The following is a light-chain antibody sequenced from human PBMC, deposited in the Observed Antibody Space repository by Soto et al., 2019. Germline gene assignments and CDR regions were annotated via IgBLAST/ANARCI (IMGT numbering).Light chain of an antibody. CDR1: QSVSSN. V-gene: IGKV3D-15*01. Sequence: DIVLTQSPGTLSLSPGERATLSCRASQSVSSNHLAWYQQKPGQAPRLLMYGASTRPTGIPARFSGSGSATDFTLTISSLQSEDFAVYYCQQYNNWPPYTFGQGTKVDIK. CDR3: QQYNNWPPYT. CDR2: GAS. J-gene: IGKJ2*01.